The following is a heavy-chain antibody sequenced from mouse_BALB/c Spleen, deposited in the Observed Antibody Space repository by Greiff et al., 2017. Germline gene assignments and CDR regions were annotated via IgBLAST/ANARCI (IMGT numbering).Heavy chain of an antibody. D-gene: IGHD1-1*01. V-gene: IGHV14-1*02. CDR3: ARGDTTDWYFDV. CDR1: GFNIKDYY. CDR2: IDPENGNT. J-gene: IGHJ1*01. Sequence: EVKLQESGAELVRPGALVKLSCKASGFNIKDYYMHWVKQRPEQGLEWIGWIDPENGNTIYDPKFQGKASITADTSSNTAHLQLSSLTSEDTAVYYCARGDTTDWYFDVWGAGTTVTVSS.